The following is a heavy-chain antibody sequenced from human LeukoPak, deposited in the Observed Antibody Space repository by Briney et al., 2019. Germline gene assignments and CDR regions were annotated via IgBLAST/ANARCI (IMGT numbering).Heavy chain of an antibody. CDR2: INPNSGGT. V-gene: IGHV1-2*06. D-gene: IGHD5-24*01. Sequence: ASVKVSCKASGYTFTGYYMHWVRQAPGQGLEWMGRINPNSGGTNYAQKFQGRVTMTRDTSISTAYMELSRLRSDDTAVYYCARGTLGMDGYNNIDYWGQGTLVTVSS. J-gene: IGHJ4*02. CDR3: ARGTLGMDGYNNIDY. CDR1: GYTFTGYY.